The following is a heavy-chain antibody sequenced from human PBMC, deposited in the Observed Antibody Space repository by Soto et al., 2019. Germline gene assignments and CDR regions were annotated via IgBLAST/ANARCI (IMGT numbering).Heavy chain of an antibody. CDR3: ARDVYYDFWSGYPLYGMDV. CDR2: IWYDGSNK. V-gene: IGHV3-33*01. Sequence: GGSLRLSCAASGFTFSSYGMHWVRQAPGKGLEWVAVIWYDGSNKYYADSVKGRFTISRDNSKNTLYLQTNSLRAEDTAVYYCARDVYYDFWSGYPLYGMDVWGQGTTVTVSS. D-gene: IGHD3-3*01. CDR1: GFTFSSYG. J-gene: IGHJ6*02.